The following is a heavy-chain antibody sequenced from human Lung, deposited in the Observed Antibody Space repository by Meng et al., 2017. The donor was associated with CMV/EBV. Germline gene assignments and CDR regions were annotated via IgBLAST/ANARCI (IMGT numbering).Heavy chain of an antibody. J-gene: IGHJ5*02. CDR2: IYYSGST. Sequence: SXTLSLXCPVSGGSISSSSYYWGWIRQPPGKGLEWIGSIYYSGSTYYNPSPKSRVTISVDTSKNQCSLKLSSVTAADAAVYYCARGSQPPDGWFDPWGQGTLVTVSS. CDR3: ARGSQPPDGWFDP. CDR1: GGSISSSSYY. V-gene: IGHV4-39*07. D-gene: IGHD1-14*01.